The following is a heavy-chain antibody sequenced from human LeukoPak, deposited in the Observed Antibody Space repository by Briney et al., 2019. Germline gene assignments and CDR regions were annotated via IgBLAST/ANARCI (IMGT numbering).Heavy chain of an antibody. CDR2: IYWDDDN. CDR1: GFSLSTSGVG. J-gene: IGHJ4*02. D-gene: IGHD3-22*01. Sequence: SGPTLVKPTQTLTLTCTFSGFSLSTSGVGVGWIRQPPGKALEWLALIYWDDDNRYSPSLKSRLTITKDTSKNQVVLTMTNMDPVDTATYYCAHTLGYYDSSGYYYFEDYWGQGTLVTVSS. CDR3: AHTLGYYDSSGYYYFEDY. V-gene: IGHV2-5*02.